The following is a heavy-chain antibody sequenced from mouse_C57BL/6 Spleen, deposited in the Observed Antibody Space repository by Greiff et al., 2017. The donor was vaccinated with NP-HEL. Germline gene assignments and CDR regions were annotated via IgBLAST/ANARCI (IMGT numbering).Heavy chain of an antibody. CDR2: IDPSDSYT. V-gene: IGHV1-69*01. CDR3: ARLVNWDGYYFDY. D-gene: IGHD4-1*02. Sequence: QVQLQQPGAELVMPGASVKLSCKASGYTFTSYWMHWVKQRPGQGLEWIGEIDPSDSYTNYNQKFKGKSTLTVDKSSSTAYMQLSSLTSEDSAVYYCARLVNWDGYYFDYWGQGTTLTVSS. J-gene: IGHJ2*01. CDR1: GYTFTSYW.